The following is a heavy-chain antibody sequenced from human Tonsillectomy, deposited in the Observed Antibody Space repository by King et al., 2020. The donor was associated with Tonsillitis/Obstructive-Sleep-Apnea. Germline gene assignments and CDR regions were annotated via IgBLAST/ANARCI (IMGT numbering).Heavy chain of an antibody. CDR3: ARFEVAEAAFDI. V-gene: IGHV4-59*01. Sequence: VQLQESGPGLVKPSETLSLTCTVSGGSISSDYWSWIRQPPGKGLEWIGYSYYSGNTNYNPSLKSRVTISVDTSKNQFSLKLSSVTAADTAVYYCARFEVAEAAFDIWGPGTRVTVSS. CDR1: GGSISSDY. CDR2: SYYSGNT. D-gene: IGHD2-21*01. J-gene: IGHJ3*02.